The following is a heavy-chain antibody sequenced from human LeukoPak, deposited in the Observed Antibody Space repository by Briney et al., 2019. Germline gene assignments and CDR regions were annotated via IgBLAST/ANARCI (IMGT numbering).Heavy chain of an antibody. D-gene: IGHD3-16*01. CDR2: IYYSGGT. CDR3: ARNLRGGGYYYYYMDV. V-gene: IGHV4-59*01. Sequence: SETLSLTCTVSGGSISSYYWSWIRQPPGKGLEWIGYIYYSGGTNYNPSLKSRVTISVDTSKNQFSLKPRSVTAADTAVYYCARNLRGGGYYYYYMDVWGKGTTVTVSS. CDR1: GGSISSYY. J-gene: IGHJ6*03.